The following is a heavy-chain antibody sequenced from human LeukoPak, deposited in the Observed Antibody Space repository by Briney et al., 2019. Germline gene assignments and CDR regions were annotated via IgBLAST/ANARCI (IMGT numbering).Heavy chain of an antibody. CDR3: ARRGGHGGSFDY. V-gene: IGHV4-59*01. CDR2: IYYSGST. D-gene: IGHD4-23*01. Sequence: SETLSLTCTVSGGSISSYYWSWIRQPPGKGLEWIGYIYYSGSTNYNPSLKSRVTISVDTSKNQFSLKLNSVTAADTAVYYCARRGGHGGSFDYWGQGTLVTVSS. CDR1: GGSISSYY. J-gene: IGHJ4*02.